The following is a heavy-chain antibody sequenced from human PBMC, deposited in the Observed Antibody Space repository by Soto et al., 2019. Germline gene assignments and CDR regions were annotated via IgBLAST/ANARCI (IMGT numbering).Heavy chain of an antibody. CDR3: TRGHGDFAGDFDY. D-gene: IGHD4-17*01. CDR1: GYTFNKYS. J-gene: IGHJ4*02. V-gene: IGHV1-18*04. CDR2: ISASNGNT. Sequence: QGQLVQSGAEVKKPGGSVKVSCKASGYTFNKYSISWVRQAPGQGLEWMGWISASNGNTDFAQKFQGRVTMAIDTSTSTAYMELRSLRSDDTAVFYCTRGHGDFAGDFDYWGQGTLVTVSS.